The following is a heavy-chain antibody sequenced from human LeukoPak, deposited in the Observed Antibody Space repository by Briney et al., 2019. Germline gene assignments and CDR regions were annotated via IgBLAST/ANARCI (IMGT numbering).Heavy chain of an antibody. D-gene: IGHD1-26*01. V-gene: IGHV4-59*01. CDR2: IYYSGST. J-gene: IGHJ4*02. CDR3: ARTIGATYFDY. Sequence: MPTETLSLTCTVSGGSISNYYWSWIRQPPGKGLEWIGYIYYSGSTNYNPSLKSRVTISVDTSKNQFSLKLSSVTAADTAVYYCARTIGATYFDYWGQGILVTVSS. CDR1: GGSISNYY.